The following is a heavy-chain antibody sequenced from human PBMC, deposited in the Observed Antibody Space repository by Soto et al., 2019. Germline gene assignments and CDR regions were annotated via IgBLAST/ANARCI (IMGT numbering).Heavy chain of an antibody. CDR1: GYTLTELS. CDR3: ATIDYCSGGSCYPNNWFDP. Sequence: GASVKVSCKVSGYTLTELSMHWVRQAPGKGLEWMGGFDPEDGETIYAQKFQGRVTMTEDTSTDTAYMELSSLRSEDTAVYYCATIDYCSGGSCYPNNWFDPWGQGTLVTVS. V-gene: IGHV1-24*01. D-gene: IGHD2-15*01. J-gene: IGHJ5*02. CDR2: FDPEDGET.